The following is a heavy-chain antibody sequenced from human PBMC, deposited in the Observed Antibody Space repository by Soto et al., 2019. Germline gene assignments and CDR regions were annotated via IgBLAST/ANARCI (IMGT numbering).Heavy chain of an antibody. D-gene: IGHD3-10*01. CDR2: ISAYNGNT. V-gene: IGHV1-18*01. CDR3: ARDQYYYGSGSYTLDP. CDR1: GYTFTSYG. J-gene: IGHJ5*02. Sequence: QVQLVQSGAEVKKPGASVKVSCKASGYTFTSYGISWVRQAPGQGLEWMGWISAYNGNTNYAQKLQGRVTMSTDTSTSTAYMELRSLRSDDTAVYYCARDQYYYGSGSYTLDPWGQGTLVTVSS.